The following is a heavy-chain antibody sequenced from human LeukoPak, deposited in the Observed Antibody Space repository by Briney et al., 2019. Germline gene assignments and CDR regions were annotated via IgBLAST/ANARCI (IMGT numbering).Heavy chain of an antibody. V-gene: IGHV3-21*01. J-gene: IGHJ4*02. D-gene: IGHD4-17*01. CDR2: ISSSSSYI. CDR3: ARGQQTTPLDY. Sequence: GGSLRLSCAASGFTFSSYSMNWVRQAPGKGLEWVSSISSSSSYIYYADSVKGRFTISRDNAKNSLYLQMNSLGAEDTAVYYCARGQQTTPLDYWGQGTLVTVSS. CDR1: GFTFSSYS.